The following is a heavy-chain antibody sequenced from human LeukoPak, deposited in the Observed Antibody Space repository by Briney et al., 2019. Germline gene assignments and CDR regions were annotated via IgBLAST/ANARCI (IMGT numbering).Heavy chain of an antibody. CDR3: ARDPGVLLWFGEANWFDP. V-gene: IGHV3-11*04. CDR2: ISSSGSTI. D-gene: IGHD3-10*01. J-gene: IGHJ5*02. Sequence: GGSLRLSCAASGFTFSDYYMSWIRQAPGKGLEWVSYISSSGSTIYYADSVKGRFTISRDNSKNSLYLQMNSLRAEDTAVYYCARDPGVLLWFGEANWFDPWGQGTLVTVSS. CDR1: GFTFSDYY.